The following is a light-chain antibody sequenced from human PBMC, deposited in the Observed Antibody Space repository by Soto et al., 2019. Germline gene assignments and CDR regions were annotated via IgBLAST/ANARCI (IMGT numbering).Light chain of an antibody. CDR2: DAS. Sequence: IVLTQSPATLSLSPGERATLSCRASQSVSSYLAWYQQKPVQAPRLLIYDASNRATGIPARFSGSGSGTDFTLTISSLEPEDFAVYYCQQRSNWPPLTFGQGTRLEI. J-gene: IGKJ5*01. V-gene: IGKV3-11*01. CDR1: QSVSSY. CDR3: QQRSNWPPLT.